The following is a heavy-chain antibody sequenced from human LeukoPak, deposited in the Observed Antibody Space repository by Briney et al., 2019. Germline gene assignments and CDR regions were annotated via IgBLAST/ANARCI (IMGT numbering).Heavy chain of an antibody. Sequence: ASVKVSCKASVYTFTGYYMHWVRRAPGQGLEWMGWINPNSGGTNYAQKFQGRVTMTRDTSISTAYMELSRLRSDDTAVYYCATGTMVRGVITNNWFDPWGQGTLVTVSS. CDR1: VYTFTGYY. V-gene: IGHV1-2*02. CDR3: ATGTMVRGVITNNWFDP. J-gene: IGHJ5*02. CDR2: INPNSGGT. D-gene: IGHD3-10*01.